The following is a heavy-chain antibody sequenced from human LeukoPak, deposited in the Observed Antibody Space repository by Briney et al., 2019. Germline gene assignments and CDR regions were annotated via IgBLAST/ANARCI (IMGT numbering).Heavy chain of an antibody. D-gene: IGHD3-10*01. V-gene: IGHV3-21*01. J-gene: IGHJ6*03. CDR1: GFTFSSYS. CDR2: ISSSSSYI. Sequence: GGSLRLSCAASGFTFSSYSMNWVRQAPGKGLEWVSSISSSSSYIYYADSVKGRFTISRDNAKNSLYLQMNSLRAEDTAVYYCARAGAYYYGSGSHKYYMDVWGKGTTVTVSS. CDR3: ARAGAYYYGSGSHKYYMDV.